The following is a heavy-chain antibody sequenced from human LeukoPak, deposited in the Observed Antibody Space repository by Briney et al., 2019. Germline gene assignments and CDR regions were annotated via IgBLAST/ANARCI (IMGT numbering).Heavy chain of an antibody. CDR2: ISYDGSIK. CDR3: ASMVRGVIRDVSCY. Sequence: PGGSLRLSCAASGFTFSSYGMHWVRQAPGKGLEWVAVISYDGSIKYYADSVKGRFTISRDSSKNTLYLQMNSLRAEDTAVYYCASMVRGVIRDVSCYWGQGTLVTVSS. D-gene: IGHD3-10*01. CDR1: GFTFSSYG. J-gene: IGHJ4*02. V-gene: IGHV3-30*03.